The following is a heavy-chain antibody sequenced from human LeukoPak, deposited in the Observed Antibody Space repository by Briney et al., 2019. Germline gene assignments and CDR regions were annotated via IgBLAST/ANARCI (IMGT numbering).Heavy chain of an antibody. D-gene: IGHD2-8*01. Sequence: GGSLRLSCAASGFTFSSYSMNWVRRAPGKGLEWVSSISSSSSYIYYADSVKGRSTISRDNAKNSLYLQMNSLRAEDTAVYYCARAGYCTNGVCYTYYFDYWGQGTLVTVSS. V-gene: IGHV3-21*01. CDR2: ISSSSSYI. J-gene: IGHJ4*02. CDR1: GFTFSSYS. CDR3: ARAGYCTNGVCYTYYFDY.